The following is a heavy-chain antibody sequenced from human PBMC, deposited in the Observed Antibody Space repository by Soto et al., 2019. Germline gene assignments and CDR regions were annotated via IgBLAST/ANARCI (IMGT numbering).Heavy chain of an antibody. D-gene: IGHD2-8*02. J-gene: IGHJ4*02. V-gene: IGHV1-69*06. CDR2: IVPNIGTV. Sequence: QMQLVQSGAEVKKPGSSVKVSCKASGGTLPNFINYPINWVRQAPGQGLEWMGGIVPNIGTVNYAQKFQGTVTITADKSTGTAYMELSSLRSEDTALYYCARRDTGGFLRYCDNWGQGTLVTVSS. CDR3: ARRDTGGFLRYCDN. CDR1: GGTLPNFINYP.